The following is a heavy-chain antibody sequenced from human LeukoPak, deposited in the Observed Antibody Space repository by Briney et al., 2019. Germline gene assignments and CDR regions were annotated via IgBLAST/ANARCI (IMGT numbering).Heavy chain of an antibody. J-gene: IGHJ5*02. CDR3: ARGPGYGDAAEGWFDP. V-gene: IGHV1-8*03. CDR2: MNPNSGNT. CDR1: GYTFTSYD. Sequence: ASVKVSCKASGYTFTSYDINWVRQATGQGLEWMGWMNPNSGNTGYAQKFQGRVTITRNTSISTAYMELSRLRSDDTAVYYCARGPGYGDAAEGWFDPWGQGTLVTVSS. D-gene: IGHD4-17*01.